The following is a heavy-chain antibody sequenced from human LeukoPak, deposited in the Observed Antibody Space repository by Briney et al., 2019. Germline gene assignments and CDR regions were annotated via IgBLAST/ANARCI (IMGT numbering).Heavy chain of an antibody. Sequence: GASVKVSCKAPGGGFTFTSHGISWVRQAPGQGLEWMGGIIPIYGSPTYAQKFQGRITITSDESTRTVYMDLSSLRPEDSAVHYCAGFFYDNSGDAFDIWGQGTMVTVSS. CDR3: AGFFYDNSGDAFDI. CDR2: IIPIYGSP. CDR1: GGGFTFTSHG. V-gene: IGHV1-69*01. J-gene: IGHJ3*02. D-gene: IGHD3-22*01.